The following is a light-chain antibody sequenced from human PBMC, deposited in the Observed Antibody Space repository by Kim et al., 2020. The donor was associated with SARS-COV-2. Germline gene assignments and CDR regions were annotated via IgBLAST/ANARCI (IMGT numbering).Light chain of an antibody. CDR1: ESLVYSDGDNY. CDR2: KVS. V-gene: IGKV2-30*01. J-gene: IGKJ3*01. CDR3: MQDTHWPFT. Sequence: PASISCRSSESLVYSDGDNYLNWFHQRPGQSPRRLIYKVSNRDAGDPNRCSGGGSGTDFTLQSSRVEAEDVGVYCCMQDTHWPFTFGPGTKVDIK.